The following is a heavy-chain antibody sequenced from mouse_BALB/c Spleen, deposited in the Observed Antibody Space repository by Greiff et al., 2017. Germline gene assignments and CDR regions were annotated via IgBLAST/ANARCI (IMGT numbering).Heavy chain of an antibody. Sequence: QVQLKQSGPGLVAPSQSLSITCTVSGFSLTSYGVHWVRQPPGKGLEWLGVIWAGGSTNYNSALMSRLSISKDNSKSQVFLKMNSLQTDDTAMYYCASQYGYDLYYYAMDYWGQGTSVTVSS. J-gene: IGHJ4*01. CDR1: GFSLTSYG. V-gene: IGHV2-9*02. CDR3: ASQYGYDLYYYAMDY. CDR2: IWAGGST. D-gene: IGHD2-2*01.